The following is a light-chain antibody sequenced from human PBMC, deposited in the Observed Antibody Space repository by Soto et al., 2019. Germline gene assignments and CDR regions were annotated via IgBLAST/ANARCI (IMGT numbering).Light chain of an antibody. Sequence: VLTPSPVTRSXXPVERATLACRASQSFRGLLAWYQQKPGQAPRLLIYDAYNRATGIPPRFSGSGSGTDFTLTISSLEPEDSAVYYCQQRHRWPITFGQGTRLEI. V-gene: IGKV3-11*01. J-gene: IGKJ5*01. CDR3: QQRHRWPIT. CDR1: QSFRGL. CDR2: DAY.